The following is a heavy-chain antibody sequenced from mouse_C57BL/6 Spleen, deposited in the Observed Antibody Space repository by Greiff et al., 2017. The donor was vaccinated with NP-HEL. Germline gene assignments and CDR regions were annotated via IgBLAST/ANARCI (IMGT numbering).Heavy chain of an antibody. CDR1: GYTFTSYW. J-gene: IGHJ4*01. D-gene: IGHD3-3*01. Sequence: QVQLQQPGPELVKPGASVKLSCKASGYTFTSYWMHWVKQRPGQGLEWIGNINPSNGCPNYNEKFKSKATLTVDKSSSTAYMQLSSLTSEDSAVYYCARRAVESGYAMDYWGQGTSVTVSS. CDR2: INPSNGCP. V-gene: IGHV1-53*01. CDR3: ARRAVESGYAMDY.